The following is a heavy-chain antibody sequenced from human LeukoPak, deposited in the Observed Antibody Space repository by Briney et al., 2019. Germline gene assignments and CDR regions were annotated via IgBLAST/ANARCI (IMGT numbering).Heavy chain of an antibody. V-gene: IGHV1-2*02. Sequence: VSVKVSCKASGYTFTGYYMHWVRQAPGQGLEWMGWINPNSGGTNYAQKFQGRVTMTRDTSISTAYMELSRLRSDDTAVYYCARDKDYVWGSYRPPENAFDIWGQGTMVTVSS. CDR3: ARDKDYVWGSYRPPENAFDI. J-gene: IGHJ3*02. D-gene: IGHD3-16*02. CDR1: GYTFTGYY. CDR2: INPNSGGT.